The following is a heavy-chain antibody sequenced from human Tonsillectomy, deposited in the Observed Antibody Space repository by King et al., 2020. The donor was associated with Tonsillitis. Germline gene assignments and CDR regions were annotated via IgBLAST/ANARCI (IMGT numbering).Heavy chain of an antibody. CDR3: VPLDYYESSGTLDY. D-gene: IGHD3-22*01. Sequence: VQLVESGGGVVQPGRSLKLSCVASGFTFMTDAMPWVRQAPGKGLEWVAVISFDGSNKYYADSVKGRFTISRDNSENTLFLQMNSLRAEDTAVYYCVPLDYYESSGTLDYWGQGTLVTVSS. V-gene: IGHV3-30*01. J-gene: IGHJ4*02. CDR2: ISFDGSNK. CDR1: GFTFMTDA.